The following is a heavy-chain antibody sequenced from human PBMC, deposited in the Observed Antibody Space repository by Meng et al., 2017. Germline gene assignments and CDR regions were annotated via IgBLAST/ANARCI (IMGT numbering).Heavy chain of an antibody. V-gene: IGHV1-69*06. CDR2: IIPTFDTA. Sequence: QGQLLQSGAEVRQPGSSVKVSCQTSGGTFNNYAVSWVRQAPGQGLEWMGGIIPTFDTANYAPKFQGRLTITADKATTTAYMELSSLTSEDTAMYFCAREGFGGTIGYYYFLYWGQGTLVTVSS. CDR1: GGTFNNYA. J-gene: IGHJ4*02. CDR3: AREGFGGTIGYYYFLY. D-gene: IGHD2-8*01.